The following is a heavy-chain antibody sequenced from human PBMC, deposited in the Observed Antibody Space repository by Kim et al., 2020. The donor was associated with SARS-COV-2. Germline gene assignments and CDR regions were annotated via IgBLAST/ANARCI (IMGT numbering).Heavy chain of an antibody. V-gene: IGHV3-23*01. Sequence: GGSLRLSCAASGFTFSSYAMSWVRQAPGKGLEWVSAISGSGGSTYYADSVKGRFTISRDNSKNTLYLQMNSLRAEDTAVYYCAKDLPHGGRYFDWFLKAFDIWGQGTMVTVSS. J-gene: IGHJ3*02. CDR2: ISGSGGST. D-gene: IGHD3-9*01. CDR3: AKDLPHGGRYFDWFLKAFDI. CDR1: GFTFSSYA.